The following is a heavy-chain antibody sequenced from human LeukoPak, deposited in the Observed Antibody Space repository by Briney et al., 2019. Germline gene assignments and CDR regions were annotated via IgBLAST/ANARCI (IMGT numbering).Heavy chain of an antibody. CDR3: ARVGGGSSWYYYYYGMDG. Sequence: PSETLSLTCTVSGGSISSYYWSWIRQPPGKGLEWIGYIYYSGSTNYNPPLKSRVTISVDASKNQFSLKLSSVTAADTAVYYCARVGGGSSWYYYYYGMDGWGKGTTVTVSS. V-gene: IGHV4-59*01. CDR1: GGSISSYY. D-gene: IGHD6-13*01. CDR2: IYYSGST. J-gene: IGHJ6*04.